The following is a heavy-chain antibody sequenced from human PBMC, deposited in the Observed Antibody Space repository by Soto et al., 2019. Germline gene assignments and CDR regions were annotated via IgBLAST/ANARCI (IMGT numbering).Heavy chain of an antibody. CDR2: ISWNSGSI. J-gene: IGHJ3*02. CDR3: AKDIGLGYCSGGSCYGGAFDI. V-gene: IGHV3-9*01. Sequence: PGGSLRLSCAASGFTFDDYAMHWVRQAPGKGLEWVSGISWNSGSIGYADSVKGRFTISRDNAKNSLYLQMNSLRAEDTALYYCAKDIGLGYCSGGSCYGGAFDIWGQGTMVTGSS. D-gene: IGHD2-15*01. CDR1: GFTFDDYA.